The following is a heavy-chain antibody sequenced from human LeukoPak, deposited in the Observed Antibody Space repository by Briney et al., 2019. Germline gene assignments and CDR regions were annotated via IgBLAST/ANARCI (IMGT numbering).Heavy chain of an antibody. CDR1: GYSISSGYY. CDR2: IYHSGST. J-gene: IGHJ5*02. D-gene: IGHD6-13*01. V-gene: IGHV4-38-2*02. Sequence: SETLSLTCTVSGYSISSGYYWGWIRQPPGKGLEWIGSIYHSGSTYYNPSLKSRVTISVDRSKNQFSLKLSSVTAADTAVYYCAREDSSSWYRWFDPWGQGTLVTVSS. CDR3: AREDSSSWYRWFDP.